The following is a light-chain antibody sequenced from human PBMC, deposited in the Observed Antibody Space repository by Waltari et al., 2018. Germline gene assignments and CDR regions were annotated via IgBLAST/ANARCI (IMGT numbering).Light chain of an antibody. J-gene: IGKJ3*01. V-gene: IGKV1-13*02. CDR1: QGISSA. CDR3: QHLTA. CDR2: DAS. Sequence: AIQLTQSPSSLAASVGDRVTITCRASQGISSAVAWYQQKPGKVPNLLIYDASRLERGVPSRFSGRTSGTDFTLTISSLQPEDFATYYCQHLTAFGPGTKVDI.